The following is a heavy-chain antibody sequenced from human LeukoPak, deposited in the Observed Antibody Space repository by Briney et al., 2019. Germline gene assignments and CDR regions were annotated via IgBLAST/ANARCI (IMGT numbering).Heavy chain of an antibody. D-gene: IGHD5-18*01. J-gene: IGHJ4*02. CDR2: IYYSGVT. CDR3: ARLWGGYSYGYRYSFDY. V-gene: IGHV4-39*01. Sequence: SETLSLTCTVSGGSISSSSYYWDWIRQPPGKGLEWVGSIYYSGVTYYNPSLKSRVTISVDTSRNQFSLKLSSVTAADSAVYYSARLWGGYSYGYRYSFDYWGQGTLVTVSS. CDR1: GGSISSSSYY.